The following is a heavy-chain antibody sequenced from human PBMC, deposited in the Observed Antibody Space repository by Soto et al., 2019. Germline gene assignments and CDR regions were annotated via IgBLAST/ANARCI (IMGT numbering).Heavy chain of an antibody. J-gene: IGHJ6*02. CDR2: INPNSGGT. CDR3: ARWPTDLRFLEGGYYYYGMDV. D-gene: IGHD3-3*01. V-gene: IGHV1-2*04. CDR1: GYTFTGYY. Sequence: GASVKVSCKASGYTFTGYYMHWVRQAPGQGLEWMGWINPNSGGTNYAQKFQGWVTMTRDTSISTAYMELSRLRSDDTAVYYCARWPTDLRFLEGGYYYYGMDVWGQGTTVTVSS.